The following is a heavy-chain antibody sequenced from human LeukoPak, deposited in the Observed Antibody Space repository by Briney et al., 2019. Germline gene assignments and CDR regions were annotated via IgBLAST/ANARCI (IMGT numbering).Heavy chain of an antibody. J-gene: IGHJ4*02. CDR2: ISYDGSNK. CDR3: ARDLITFGGVIVPWFDY. Sequence: GGSLRLSCAASGFTSSSYAMHWVRQAPGKGLEWVAVISYDGSNKYYADSVKGRFTISRDNSKNTLYLQMNSLRAEDTAVYYCARDLITFGGVIVPWFDYWGQGTLVTVSS. CDR1: GFTSSSYA. V-gene: IGHV3-30-3*01. D-gene: IGHD3-16*02.